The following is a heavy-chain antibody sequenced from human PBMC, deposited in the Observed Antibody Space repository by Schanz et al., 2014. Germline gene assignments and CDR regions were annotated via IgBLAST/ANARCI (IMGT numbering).Heavy chain of an antibody. CDR2: IIPILGIT. D-gene: IGHD6-13*01. Sequence: QVQLVQSGAEVKKPGSSVKVSCKASGGTFSSSTLTWVRQAPGQGLEWMGRIIPILGITNVAQTFQDRVTMTADKSTSTVYMEVSGLRSEDTAVYYCARDGEAAAGCDYWGQGTLVTVSS. V-gene: IGHV1-69*08. CDR1: GGTFSSST. J-gene: IGHJ4*02. CDR3: ARDGEAAAGCDY.